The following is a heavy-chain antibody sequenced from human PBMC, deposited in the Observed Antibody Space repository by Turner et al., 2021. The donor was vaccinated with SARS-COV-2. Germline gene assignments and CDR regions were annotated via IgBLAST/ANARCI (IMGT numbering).Heavy chain of an antibody. CDR2: MNPNSGHT. Sequence: QVQLVQSGAEVKTPGASVTVSCKASVYTFTTYDIKWVRQAAGQGLEWMGGMNPNSGHTAYAQKFQGRVTITRKTSISTVYMELSSLRSDDTAVYYCAGRDSNGYVGAFDMWGQGTMVTVSS. CDR3: AGRDSNGYVGAFDM. D-gene: IGHD4-4*01. J-gene: IGHJ3*02. V-gene: IGHV1-8*03. CDR1: VYTFTTYD.